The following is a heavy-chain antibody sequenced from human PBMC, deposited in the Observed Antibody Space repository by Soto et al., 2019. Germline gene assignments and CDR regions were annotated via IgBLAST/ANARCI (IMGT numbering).Heavy chain of an antibody. CDR3: SFQWLVHYYYGMDV. J-gene: IGHJ6*02. D-gene: IGHD6-19*01. V-gene: IGHV3-74*01. Sequence: GGSLRLSCAASGFTFSSYWMHWVRQAPGKGLVWVSRINSDGSSTSYADSVKGRFTISRDNAKNTLYLQMNSLRAEDTDVYYCSFQWLVHYYYGMDVWGQGTTVTVSS. CDR1: GFTFSSYW. CDR2: INSDGSST.